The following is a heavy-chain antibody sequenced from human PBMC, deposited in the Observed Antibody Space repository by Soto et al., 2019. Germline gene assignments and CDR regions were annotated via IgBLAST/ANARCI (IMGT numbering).Heavy chain of an antibody. J-gene: IGHJ4*02. CDR1: GFTFSSYA. CDR3: AKVSRVWASRGRFDY. V-gene: IGHV3-23*01. CDR2: ISGSGGST. D-gene: IGHD3-16*01. Sequence: PGGSLRLSCAASGFTFSSYAMRWVRQAPGKGLEWVSAISGSGGSTYYADSVKGRFTISRDNSKNTLYLQMNSLRAEDTAVYYCAKVSRVWASRGRFDYWGQGTLVTSPQ.